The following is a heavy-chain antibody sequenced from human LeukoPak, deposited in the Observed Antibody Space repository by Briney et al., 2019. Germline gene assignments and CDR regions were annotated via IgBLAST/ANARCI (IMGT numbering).Heavy chain of an antibody. J-gene: IGHJ5*02. V-gene: IGHV3-21*04. Sequence: YYGDSLKGRVTISRDNAKNSLYLQMNGLRAEDTAVYYCARDKDIYYGSGRFDPWGQGTLVTVSS. D-gene: IGHD3-10*01. CDR3: ARDKDIYYGSGRFDP.